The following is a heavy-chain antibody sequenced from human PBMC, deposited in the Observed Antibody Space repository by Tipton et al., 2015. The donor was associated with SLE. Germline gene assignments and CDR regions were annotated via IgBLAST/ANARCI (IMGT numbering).Heavy chain of an antibody. V-gene: IGHV3-33*08. CDR1: GFTFRNYW. CDR2: AWYDERYR. J-gene: IGHJ4*02. Sequence: SLRLSCAASGFTFRNYWMSWIRQAPGKGLEWVAVAWYDERYRYYADSVEDRFTIFRDNPKNMLYLQMTSLTSDDTGAYYCARDSVRHCNDVSCFREAHFDSWGQGTLVTVST. D-gene: IGHD2-15*01. CDR3: ARDSVRHCNDVSCFREAHFDS.